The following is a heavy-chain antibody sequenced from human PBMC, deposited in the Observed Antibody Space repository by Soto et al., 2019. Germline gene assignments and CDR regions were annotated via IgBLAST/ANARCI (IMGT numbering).Heavy chain of an antibody. V-gene: IGHV4-59*01. Sequence: QVQLQESGPGLVKPSETLSLTCTVSGGSISSYYWSWIRQPPGKGLEWIGYIYYSGSTNYNPSLKSRVTISVDTSKNQFSLKLSSVTAADTAVYYCARGGKTDFDIWGQGTMVTVSS. CDR2: IYYSGST. CDR3: ARGGKTDFDI. J-gene: IGHJ3*02. CDR1: GGSISSYY.